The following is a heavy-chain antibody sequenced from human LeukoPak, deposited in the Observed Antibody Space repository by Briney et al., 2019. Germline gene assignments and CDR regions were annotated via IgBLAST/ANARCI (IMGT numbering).Heavy chain of an antibody. D-gene: IGHD4-17*01. V-gene: IGHV3-74*01. CDR1: GLTFRNYW. CDR3: ARSSAVTTHSLTY. Sequence: PGGSLRLSCAASGLTFRNYWMHWVRQAPGKGLVWVSRINSDGSDTTYADSVKGRFTISRDNAKNTLYLQMNSLRVEDTAVYYCARSSAVTTHSLTYWGLGTLVTVSS. CDR2: INSDGSDT. J-gene: IGHJ4*02.